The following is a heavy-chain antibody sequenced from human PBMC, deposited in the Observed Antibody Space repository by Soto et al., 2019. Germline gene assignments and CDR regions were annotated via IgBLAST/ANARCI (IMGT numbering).Heavy chain of an antibody. Sequence: GASVKVSCKASGYTFTSYAMHWVRQAPGQRLEWMGWINAGNGNTKYSQKFQGRVTITRDTSASTAYMELSSLRSEDTAVYYCARGSYCSGGSCYRNKSDWFDPWGQGTLVTVSS. J-gene: IGHJ5*02. V-gene: IGHV1-3*01. CDR1: GYTFTSYA. D-gene: IGHD2-15*01. CDR3: ARGSYCSGGSCYRNKSDWFDP. CDR2: INAGNGNT.